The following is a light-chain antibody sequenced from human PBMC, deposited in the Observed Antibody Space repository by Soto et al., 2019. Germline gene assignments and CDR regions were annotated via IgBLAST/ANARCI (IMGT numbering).Light chain of an antibody. J-gene: IGLJ1*01. Sequence: QSVLTQPRSVSGSPGQSVTISCTGTSSDVGGYNYVSWYRQHPGKAPKLMIYDVSKRPSGVPDRFSGSKSGNTASLTISGLQAEDEADYYCCSYAGSYTLPFGTGTKVTVL. V-gene: IGLV2-11*01. CDR3: CSYAGSYTLP. CDR2: DVS. CDR1: SSDVGGYNY.